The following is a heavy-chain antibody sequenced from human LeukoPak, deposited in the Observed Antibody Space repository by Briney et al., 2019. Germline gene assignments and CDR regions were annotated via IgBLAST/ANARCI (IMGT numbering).Heavy chain of an antibody. V-gene: IGHV3-21*01. Sequence: GGSLRLSCAACGFTFNRYTMNWVRQAPGKRLEWVSSIGTGRSYIFYAGPVKGRFTISRDNAKNSLFMQMNSLRAEDTAVYYCAREGLYGDYAGHWGQGTLVTVSS. CDR3: AREGLYGDYAGH. CDR2: IGTGRSYI. CDR1: GFTFNRYT. J-gene: IGHJ4*02. D-gene: IGHD4-17*01.